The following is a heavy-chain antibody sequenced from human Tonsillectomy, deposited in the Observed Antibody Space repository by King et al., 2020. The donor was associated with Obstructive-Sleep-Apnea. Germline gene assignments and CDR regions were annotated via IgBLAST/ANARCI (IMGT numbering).Heavy chain of an antibody. Sequence: VQLVESGGGVVQPGRSLTLSCAASGFTFSSYTMHWVRQAPGKGLEWLADISYDGTKKSYADSVKGRFTISRDNSKSTLFLQMKSLRTEDTAVDYCTRNNWSDVSHREPGGQGTLVTVSS. V-gene: IGHV3-30*04. CDR3: TRNNWSDVSHREP. D-gene: IGHD1-20*01. CDR2: ISYDGTKK. J-gene: IGHJ5*02. CDR1: GFTFSSYT.